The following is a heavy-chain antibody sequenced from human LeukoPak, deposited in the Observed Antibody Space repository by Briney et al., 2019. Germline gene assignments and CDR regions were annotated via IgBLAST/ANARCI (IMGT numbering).Heavy chain of an antibody. CDR2: IYYSGST. CDR3: ARHEFNSGWYVVYY. J-gene: IGHJ4*02. V-gene: IGHV4-39*01. CDR1: GGSISSSSYY. Sequence: PSETLSLTCTVSGGSISSSSYYWGWIRQPPGKGLEWIGSIYYSGSTYYNPSLKSRVTISVDTSKNQFSLKLSSVTAADTAVYYCARHEFNSGWYVVYYWGQGTLVTVSS. D-gene: IGHD6-19*01.